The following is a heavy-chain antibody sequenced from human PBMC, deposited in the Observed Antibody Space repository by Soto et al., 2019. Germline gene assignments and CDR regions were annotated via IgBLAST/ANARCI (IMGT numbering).Heavy chain of an antibody. D-gene: IGHD3-3*01. Sequence: QVQLVESGGGLVKPGGSLRLSCAASGFTFSDYYMSWIRQAPGKGLEWVAYISSSGSTIYYADSVKGRFTISRDNAKNSLYLQMNRLRAEDTAVYYCARDSRHYDFWSGYYTLYYMDVWGKGTTVTVSS. J-gene: IGHJ6*03. CDR1: GFTFSDYY. V-gene: IGHV3-11*01. CDR3: ARDSRHYDFWSGYYTLYYMDV. CDR2: ISSSGSTI.